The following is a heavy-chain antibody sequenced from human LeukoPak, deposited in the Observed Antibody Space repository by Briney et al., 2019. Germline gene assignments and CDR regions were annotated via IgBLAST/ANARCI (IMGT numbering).Heavy chain of an antibody. CDR3: TSGIRGDFDY. CDR1: GFTFSGSA. D-gene: IGHD1-14*01. V-gene: IGHV3-73*01. J-gene: IGHJ4*02. CDR2: IRSKANSYAT. Sequence: GXSLRLSCAASGFTFSGSAMHWVRQASGKGLEWVGRIRSKANSYATAYAASVKGRFTISRDDSKNTAYLQMNSLKTEDTAVYYCTSGIRGDFDYWGQGTLVTVSS.